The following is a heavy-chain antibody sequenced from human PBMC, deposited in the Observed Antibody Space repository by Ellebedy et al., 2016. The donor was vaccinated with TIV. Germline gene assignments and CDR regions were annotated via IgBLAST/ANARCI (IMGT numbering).Heavy chain of an antibody. Sequence: GESLKISXAASGFTFSSYAMHWVRQAPGKGLEWVAVISYDGSNKYYADSVKGRFTISRDNSKNTLYLQMNSLRAEDTAVYYCARDEYYYDSSGYYYFDYWGQGTLVTVSS. D-gene: IGHD3-22*01. CDR1: GFTFSSYA. CDR3: ARDEYYYDSSGYYYFDY. J-gene: IGHJ4*02. CDR2: ISYDGSNK. V-gene: IGHV3-30*14.